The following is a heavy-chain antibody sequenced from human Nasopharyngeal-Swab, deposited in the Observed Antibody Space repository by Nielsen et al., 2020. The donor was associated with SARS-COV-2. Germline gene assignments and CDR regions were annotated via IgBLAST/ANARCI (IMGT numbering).Heavy chain of an antibody. Sequence: ASVKVSCKASGYTFTSYDINWVRQATGQGLEWMGWMNPNSGNTGYAQKFQGRVTMTRNTSISTAYMELRSLRSDDTAVYYCARDRRSSGWYAFDIWGQGTMVTVSS. V-gene: IGHV1-8*01. J-gene: IGHJ3*02. CDR3: ARDRRSSGWYAFDI. CDR2: MNPNSGNT. D-gene: IGHD6-19*01. CDR1: GYTFTSYD.